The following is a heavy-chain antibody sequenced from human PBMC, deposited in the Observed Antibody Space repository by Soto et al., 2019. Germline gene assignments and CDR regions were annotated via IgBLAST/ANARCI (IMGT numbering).Heavy chain of an antibody. CDR1: GYSFTSYW. CDR2: IDPSDSYT. D-gene: IGHD2-2*01. J-gene: IGHJ6*02. V-gene: IGHV5-10-1*01. Sequence: PRESLKISCKGSGYSFTSYWISWARQMPGKGLEWMGRIDPSDSYTNYSPSFRGHVTISADKSISTAYLQWSSLKASDTAMYYCARTMYRLLHLCMDVWGQGTTVTVSS. CDR3: ARTMYRLLHLCMDV.